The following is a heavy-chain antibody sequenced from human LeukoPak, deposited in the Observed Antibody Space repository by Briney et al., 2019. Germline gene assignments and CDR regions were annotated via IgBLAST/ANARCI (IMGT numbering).Heavy chain of an antibody. CDR2: FDHEDGET. V-gene: IGHV1-24*01. Sequence: ASGKVSCKVSGYTPPELSMHWVRPAPGKGLGWVGGFDHEDGETIYAQKFQGRVAMTEDTSTDTAYMELSSLRSEDTAVYYCATNHPYCGGDCYFDYWGQGTLVTVSS. CDR1: GYTPPELS. CDR3: ATNHPYCGGDCYFDY. J-gene: IGHJ4*02. D-gene: IGHD2-21*02.